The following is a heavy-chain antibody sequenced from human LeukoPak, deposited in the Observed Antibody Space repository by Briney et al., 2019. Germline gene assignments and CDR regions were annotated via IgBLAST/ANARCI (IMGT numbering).Heavy chain of an antibody. V-gene: IGHV4-39*07. Sequence: SETLSLTCTVSGGSISSSSYYWGWIRQPPGKGLEWIGSIYYSGSTYYNPSLKSRVTISVDTSKNQFSLKLSSVTAADTAVYYCARVGPYGDYGYYFDYWGQGTLVTVSS. CDR3: ARVGPYGDYGYYFDY. J-gene: IGHJ4*02. D-gene: IGHD4-17*01. CDR1: GGSISSSSYY. CDR2: IYYSGST.